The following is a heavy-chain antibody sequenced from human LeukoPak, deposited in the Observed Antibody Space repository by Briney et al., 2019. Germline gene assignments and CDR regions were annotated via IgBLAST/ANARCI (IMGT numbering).Heavy chain of an antibody. V-gene: IGHV4-59*11. CDR3: ARGELWVFDY. J-gene: IGHJ4*02. Sequence: SETLSLTCTVSGGSISSHYWSWIRQPPGKGLEWIGYIYYSGSTNYNPSLTSRVTISVDTSKNQFSLKLSSVTAADTAVYYCARGELWVFDYWGQGTLVTVSS. CDR1: GGSISSHY. D-gene: IGHD1-26*01. CDR2: IYYSGST.